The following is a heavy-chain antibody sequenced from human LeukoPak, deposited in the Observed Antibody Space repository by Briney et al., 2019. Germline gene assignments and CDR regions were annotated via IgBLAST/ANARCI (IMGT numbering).Heavy chain of an antibody. CDR2: ISYDGSNK. V-gene: IGHV3-30-3*01. CDR1: GFTFSSYA. CDR3: DYYFDY. J-gene: IGHJ4*02. D-gene: IGHD3-16*02. Sequence: GGSLRLSCSASGFTFSSYAMHWVRQAPGKGLEWVAVISYDGSNKYYADSVKGRFTISRDNSKNTLSLQMNSLRAEVIVDRLPDYYFDYWGQGTLVTVSS.